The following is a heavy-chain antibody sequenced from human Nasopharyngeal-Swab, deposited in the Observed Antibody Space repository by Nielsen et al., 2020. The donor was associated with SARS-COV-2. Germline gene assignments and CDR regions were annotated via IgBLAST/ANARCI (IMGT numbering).Heavy chain of an antibody. J-gene: IGHJ4*02. D-gene: IGHD2-15*01. CDR3: AKDRYCSGGACYFSGFDY. V-gene: IGHV3-23*01. Sequence: VRQAPGKGLEWVSGVSGSGGTTKYADSVKGRFTISRVNSKNKLYLQMHSLRVEDTAVYYCAKDRYCSGGACYFSGFDYWGLGTLVTVSS. CDR2: VSGSGGTT.